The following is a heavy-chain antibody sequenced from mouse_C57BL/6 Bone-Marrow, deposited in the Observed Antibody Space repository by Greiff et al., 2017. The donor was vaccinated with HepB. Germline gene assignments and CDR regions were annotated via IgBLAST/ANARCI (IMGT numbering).Heavy chain of an antibody. CDR1: GFTFSSYA. D-gene: IGHD1-1*01. V-gene: IGHV5-4*03. J-gene: IGHJ2*01. CDR2: ISDGGSYT. CDR3: ARLIITTVVAFDY. Sequence: EVKLVESGGGLVKPGGSLKLSCAASGFTFSSYAMSWVRQTPEKRLEWVATISDGGSYTYYPDNVKGRFTISRDNAKNNLFLQMSHLKSEDTAMYYCARLIITTVVAFDYWGQGTTLTVSS.